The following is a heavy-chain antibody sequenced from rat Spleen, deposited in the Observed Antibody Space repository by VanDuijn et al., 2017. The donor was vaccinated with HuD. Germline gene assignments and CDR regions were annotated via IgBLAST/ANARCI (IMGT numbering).Heavy chain of an antibody. CDR2: INYDGSST. Sequence: EVQLVESGGGLVQPGRSLKLSCAASGFTFSDYNMAWVRQTPKMGLGWVATINYDGSSTYYRDSVKGRFTISRDNAKSTLYLQMDSLRSEDTATYYCTTQGDGSYYLNWFVYWGQGTLVTVSS. V-gene: IGHV5-7*01. CDR3: TTQGDGSYYLNWFVY. D-gene: IGHD1-12*02. J-gene: IGHJ3*01. CDR1: GFTFSDYN.